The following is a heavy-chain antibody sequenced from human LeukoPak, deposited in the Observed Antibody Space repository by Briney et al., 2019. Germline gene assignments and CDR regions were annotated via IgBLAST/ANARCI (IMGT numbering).Heavy chain of an antibody. D-gene: IGHD3-22*01. V-gene: IGHV3-21*01. CDR2: ISSSSYI. Sequence: GGSLRLSCSASGFTFSSYSMNWVRQAPGKGLEWVSSISSSSYIYYADSVKGRFTISRDNAKNSLYLQMNSLRAEDTAVYYCARPDYYDSSGYLDWGQGTLVTVSS. CDR3: ARPDYYDSSGYLD. J-gene: IGHJ4*02. CDR1: GFTFSSYS.